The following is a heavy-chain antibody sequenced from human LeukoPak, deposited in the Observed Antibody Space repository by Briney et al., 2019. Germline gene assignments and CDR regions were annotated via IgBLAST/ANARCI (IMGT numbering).Heavy chain of an antibody. CDR3: ASAWGVVVPAAIQY. J-gene: IGHJ4*02. V-gene: IGHV3-7*01. D-gene: IGHD2-2*01. Sequence: GGSLRLSCAASGFTFSSYWMCWVRQAPGKGLEWVANIKQDGSEKYYVDSVKGRFTISRDNAKNSLYLQMNSLRAEDTAVYYCASAWGVVVPAAIQYWGQGTLVTVSS. CDR2: IKQDGSEK. CDR1: GFTFSSYW.